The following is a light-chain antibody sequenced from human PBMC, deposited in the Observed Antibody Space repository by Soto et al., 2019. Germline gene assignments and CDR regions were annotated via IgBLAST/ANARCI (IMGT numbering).Light chain of an antibody. V-gene: IGKV3-20*01. CDR2: GAS. J-gene: IGKJ1*01. Sequence: EIVMTQSPATLSVSPGERATLSGRASQSVSSNLAWYQQKPGQAPRLLIYGASTRATGIPDRISGSGSGTDFTLTISRLEPEDFAVYHCQQYGGSPRTFGQGTKVDIK. CDR3: QQYGGSPRT. CDR1: QSVSSN.